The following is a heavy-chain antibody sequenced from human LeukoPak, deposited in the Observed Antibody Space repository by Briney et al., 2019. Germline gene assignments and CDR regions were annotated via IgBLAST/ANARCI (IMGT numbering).Heavy chain of an antibody. CDR1: GGSISSYY. Sequence: SETLSLTCTVSGGSISSYYWSWIRQPPGKGLEWIGYIYYSGSTNYNPSLKSRVTISIDTSKNQFYLKLSSVTAADTAVYYCARDGSGWYGWFDPWGQGTLVTVSS. V-gene: IGHV4-59*01. J-gene: IGHJ5*02. CDR2: IYYSGST. D-gene: IGHD6-19*01. CDR3: ARDGSGWYGWFDP.